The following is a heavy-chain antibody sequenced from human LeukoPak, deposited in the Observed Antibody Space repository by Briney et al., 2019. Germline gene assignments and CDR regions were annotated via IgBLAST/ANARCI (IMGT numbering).Heavy chain of an antibody. CDR1: GFTFSSYG. D-gene: IGHD2-8*02. V-gene: IGHV3-30*18. CDR3: AKGAGYCTGTGRYFFDY. J-gene: IGHJ4*02. Sequence: PGRSLRLSCAASGFTFSSYGMHWVRQAPGKGLEWVAVISYDGSDKYYADSVKGRFTISRDNSKNTLYLQMNSLRTEDMAVYYCAKGAGYCTGTGRYFFDYWGQGTLVTVSS. CDR2: ISYDGSDK.